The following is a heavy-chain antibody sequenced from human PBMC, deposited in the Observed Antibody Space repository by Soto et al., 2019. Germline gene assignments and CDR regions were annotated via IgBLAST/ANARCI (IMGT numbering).Heavy chain of an antibody. D-gene: IGHD3-3*01. CDR2: ISSSSSYI. CDR1: GFTFSSYS. V-gene: IGHV3-21*01. Sequence: GGSLRLSCAASGFTFSSYSMNWVRQAPGKGLEWVSSISSSSSYIYYADSVKGRFTISRDNAKNSLYLQMNSLRAEDTAVYYCARDSGDFWSGSTYYYYMDVWGKGTTVTVSS. CDR3: ARDSGDFWSGSTYYYYMDV. J-gene: IGHJ6*03.